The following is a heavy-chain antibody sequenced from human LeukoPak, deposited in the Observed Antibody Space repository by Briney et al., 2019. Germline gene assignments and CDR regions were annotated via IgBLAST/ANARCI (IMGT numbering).Heavy chain of an antibody. CDR1: GLTFDDYG. V-gene: IGHV3-20*04. CDR2: VDWSGGRT. Sequence: PGGSLRLSCAASGLTFDDYGMTWVRQDPGRRLEWVSTVDWSGGRTSYADSVKGRFTISRDNAKNSLYLQMNSLRAEDTALYFCVRSRSYYFDYWGQGTPVTVSS. D-gene: IGHD1-26*01. CDR3: VRSRSYYFDY. J-gene: IGHJ4*02.